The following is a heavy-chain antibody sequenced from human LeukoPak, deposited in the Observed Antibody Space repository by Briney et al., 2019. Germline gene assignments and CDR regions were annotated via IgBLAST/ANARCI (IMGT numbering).Heavy chain of an antibody. CDR1: GYSISSGYY. Sequence: SETLSLTCTVSGYSISSGYYWGWIRQPPGKGLEWIGSIYHSGSTYYNPSLKSRVTISVDTSKNQFSLKLSSVTAADTAMYYCTRHPERSGYYSSLDSWGQGTLVTVSS. CDR2: IYHSGST. D-gene: IGHD3-22*01. CDR3: TRHPERSGYYSSLDS. J-gene: IGHJ4*02. V-gene: IGHV4-38-2*02.